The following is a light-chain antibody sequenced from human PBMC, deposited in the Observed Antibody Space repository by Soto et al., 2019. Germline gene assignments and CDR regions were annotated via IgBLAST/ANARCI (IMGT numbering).Light chain of an antibody. V-gene: IGKV1-12*01. CDR2: GAS. J-gene: IGKJ4*01. CDR3: QQSKTYPHT. CDR1: QDINRW. Sequence: DMQMTQSPSSVSASVGDRVTITCRASQDINRWLGWYQQKPGKAPNLLIFGASILYSGVPSRFSGGGSATDFTRTISSVPPEDFATYYCQQSKTYPHTFGGGTKVEIK.